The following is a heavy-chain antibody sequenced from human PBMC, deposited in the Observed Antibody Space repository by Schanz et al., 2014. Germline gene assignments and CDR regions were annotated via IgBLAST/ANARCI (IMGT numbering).Heavy chain of an antibody. D-gene: IGHD3-10*01. Sequence: DVQLLESGGGLVQPGGSLRLSCAASAFALNNYNMTGVRQAPGRGLEWVSCIRGSGGSTLYADSVQGRFTISRDDSKNMLYLQMNTLRAEDTAIYYCARVEGSSGSASSYRALNVWGQGTTVTVSS. J-gene: IGHJ3*01. CDR1: AFALNNYN. CDR3: ARVEGSSGSASSYRALNV. CDR2: IRGSGGST. V-gene: IGHV3-23*01.